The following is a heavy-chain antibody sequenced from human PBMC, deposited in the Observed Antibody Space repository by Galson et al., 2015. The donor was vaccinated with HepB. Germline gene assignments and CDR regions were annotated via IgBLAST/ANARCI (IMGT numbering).Heavy chain of an antibody. CDR2: ISGSGSST. CDR3: ARANSSSWHYFDY. J-gene: IGHJ4*02. CDR1: GFTFSSYA. V-gene: IGHV3-23*01. Sequence: SLRLSCAASGFTFSSYAMSWVRRAPGKGLEWVSGISGSGSSTYYADSVKGRVTISRDNSKNTLYLQMNSLRLEETAVYYCARANSSSWHYFDYWGQGTLVTVSS. D-gene: IGHD6-13*01.